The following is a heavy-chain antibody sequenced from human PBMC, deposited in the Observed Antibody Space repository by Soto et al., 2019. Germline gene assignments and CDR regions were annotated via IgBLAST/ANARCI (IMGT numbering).Heavy chain of an antibody. J-gene: IGHJ4*02. CDR2: INPSGGST. CDR1: GYTFTSYY. CDR3: ARGEVGDSSGYPQTCRY. D-gene: IGHD3-22*01. V-gene: IGHV1-46*01. Sequence: ASVKVSCKASGYTFTSYYMHWVRQAPGQGLEWMGIINPSGGSTSYAQKFQGRVTMTRDTSTSTVYMELSSLRSEDTAVYYCARGEVGDSSGYPQTCRYWGQGTLVTVSS.